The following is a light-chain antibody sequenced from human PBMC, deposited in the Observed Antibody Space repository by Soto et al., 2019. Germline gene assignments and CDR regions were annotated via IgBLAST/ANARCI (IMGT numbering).Light chain of an antibody. CDR3: SSYAGNYIYV. J-gene: IGLJ1*01. CDR2: AVS. CDR1: SXYIGPYDH. V-gene: IGLV2-11*01. Sequence: QSALTQPRSVSGSPGQSVTISCTRTSXYIGPYDHVAWYQQHPGKAPKLIIFAVSKRPSGVPDRFSGSKSGNTASLTISGLQAEDEADYYCSSYAGNYIYVFATGTKVTLL.